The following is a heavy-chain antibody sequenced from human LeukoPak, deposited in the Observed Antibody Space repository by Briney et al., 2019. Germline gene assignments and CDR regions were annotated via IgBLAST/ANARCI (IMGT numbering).Heavy chain of an antibody. CDR3: ARIGYSSTSLDY. D-gene: IGHD6-13*01. CDR1: GFTFSNYG. CDR2: IKQDGGRK. Sequence: GGSLRLSCAASGFTFSNYGMTWVRQAPGKGLEWVANIKQDGGRKYYVDSVKGRLTISRDNAKNSVYLQVNSLRVEDTAVYFCARIGYSSTSLDYWGQGTPVTVSS. J-gene: IGHJ4*02. V-gene: IGHV3-7*01.